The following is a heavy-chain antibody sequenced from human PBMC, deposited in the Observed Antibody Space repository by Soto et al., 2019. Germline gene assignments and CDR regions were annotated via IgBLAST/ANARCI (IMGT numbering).Heavy chain of an antibody. D-gene: IGHD3-10*01. J-gene: IGHJ6*02. CDR2: IHHSGST. V-gene: IGHV4-38-2*01. Sequence: SETLSLTCAVSGYSISSGYYWGWIRQPPGKGLEWVGNIHHSGSTYYNPSLKSRVTISIDTSKNQFSLKLISVTAADTAVYYCARAGGTMVRGVIIMNYYGMDVWGQGTTVTVSS. CDR1: GYSISSGYY. CDR3: ARAGGTMVRGVIIMNYYGMDV.